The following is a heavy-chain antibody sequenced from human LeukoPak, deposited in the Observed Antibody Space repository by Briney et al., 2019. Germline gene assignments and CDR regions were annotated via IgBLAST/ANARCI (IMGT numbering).Heavy chain of an antibody. J-gene: IGHJ4*02. CDR3: EAYCGGDCYPRGLDY. D-gene: IGHD2-21*02. V-gene: IGHV3-30*04. CDR1: GFTFDDYA. CDR2: IRHDGGSK. Sequence: GRSLRLSCAASGFTFDDYAMHWVRQAPGKGLEWVAFIRHDGGSKYHADSVKGRFTISRDNSKNTLYLQMNSLRAEDTAVYYCEAYCGGDCYPRGLDYWGQGILVTVSS.